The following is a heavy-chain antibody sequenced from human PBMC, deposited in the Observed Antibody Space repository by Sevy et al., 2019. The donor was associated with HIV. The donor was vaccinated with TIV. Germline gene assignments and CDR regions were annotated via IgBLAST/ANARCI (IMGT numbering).Heavy chain of an antibody. J-gene: IGHJ4*02. Sequence: GGSLRLSCAASGFTFSSYAMSWVRQAPGKGLEWVSAISGSGGSTYYADSVKGRFTISRDNSKNTLYLQMNSLRAEDTAVYYCAKINDSSGSYLAYFDYWGQGTLVTVSS. CDR2: ISGSGGST. D-gene: IGHD3-22*01. CDR3: AKINDSSGSYLAYFDY. V-gene: IGHV3-23*01. CDR1: GFTFSSYA.